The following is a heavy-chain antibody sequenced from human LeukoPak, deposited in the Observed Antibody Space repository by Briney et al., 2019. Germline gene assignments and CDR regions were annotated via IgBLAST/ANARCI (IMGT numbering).Heavy chain of an antibody. J-gene: IGHJ4*02. Sequence: SETLSLTCTVSGGSISSYYWSWIRQTPGKGLEWIGYIYYSGSTNFNPSLKSRVTISVDTSKNQFSLKLSSVTAADTAVYYCARVGWLRQIDYWGQGTLVTVSS. CDR2: IYYSGST. D-gene: IGHD5-24*01. CDR1: GGSISSYY. V-gene: IGHV4-59*12. CDR3: ARVGWLRQIDY.